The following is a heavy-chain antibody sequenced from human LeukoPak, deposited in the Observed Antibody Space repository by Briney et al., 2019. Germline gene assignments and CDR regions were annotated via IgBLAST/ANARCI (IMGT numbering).Heavy chain of an antibody. CDR3: GRQGYTATYYFLDY. D-gene: IGHD1-26*01. CDR1: SGSISSYY. J-gene: IGHJ4*02. Sequence: SETLSLTCTVSSGSISSYYWGWVRQPPGKGLEWIGRIYTTGTTHYNPSLKSRVTMSIDTSTNQFSLSLRSMTAADTAVYFCGRQGYTATYYFLDYWSQGTLVAVS. V-gene: IGHV4-4*07. CDR2: IYTTGTT.